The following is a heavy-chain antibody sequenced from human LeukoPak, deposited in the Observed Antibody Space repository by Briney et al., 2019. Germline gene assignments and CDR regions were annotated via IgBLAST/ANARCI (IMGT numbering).Heavy chain of an antibody. CDR1: GGSFSGYY. D-gene: IGHD5-24*01. J-gene: IGHJ4*02. CDR2: INHSGST. CDR3: ARGGRWLQLYFDY. V-gene: IGHV4-34*01. Sequence: PSETLSLTCAVYGGSFSGYYWSWIRQPPGKGLEWIGEINHSGSTNYNPSLKSRVTISVDTSKNQFSLKLSSVTAADTAMYYCARGGRWLQLYFDYWGQGTLVTVSS.